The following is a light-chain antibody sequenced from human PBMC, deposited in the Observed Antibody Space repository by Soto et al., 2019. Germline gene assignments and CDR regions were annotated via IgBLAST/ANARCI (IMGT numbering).Light chain of an antibody. CDR2: YDD. CDR3: AAWDDSLNGPV. CDR1: SSNIGNNP. V-gene: IGLV1-36*01. J-gene: IGLJ2*01. Sequence: QSVLTQPPSVSEAPRQRVTISCSGSSSNIGNNPVNWYQQLPGKAPKLLIYYDDLLPSGVSDRFSGSKSGTSASLAISGLQDEDEPDYYFAAWDDSLNGPVFGRGTKLTVL.